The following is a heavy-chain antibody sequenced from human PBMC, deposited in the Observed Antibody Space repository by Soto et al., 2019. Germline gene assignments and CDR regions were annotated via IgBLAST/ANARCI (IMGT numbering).Heavy chain of an antibody. J-gene: IGHJ4*02. CDR2: IKQDGSEK. CDR3: AIVKGLNPYVSSLYYFYY. V-gene: IGHV3-7*01. CDR1: GFTFSSYW. D-gene: IGHD3-16*01. Sequence: EVQLVESGGGLVQPGGSLRLSCAASGFTFSSYWMSWVRQAPGKGLEWVANIKQDGSEKYYVDSVKGRFTISRDNAKNSLYLQMNSLRDEDTAVYYCAIVKGLNPYVSSLYYFYYWGQGTLVNVSS.